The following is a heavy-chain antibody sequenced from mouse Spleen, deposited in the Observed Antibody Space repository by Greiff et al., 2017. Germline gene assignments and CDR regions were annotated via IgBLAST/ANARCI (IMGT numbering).Heavy chain of an antibody. J-gene: IGHJ4*01. CDR2: ISSGGSYT. CDR1: GFTFSSYG. D-gene: IGHD1-1*01. CDR3: ASSTVVDAMDY. V-gene: IGHV5-6*01. Sequence: EVMLVESGGDLVKPGGSLKLSCAASGFTFSSYGMSWVRQTPDKRLEWVATISSGGSYTYYPDSVKGRFTISRDNAKNTLYLQMSSLKSEDTAMYYCASSTVVDAMDYWGQGTSVTVSS.